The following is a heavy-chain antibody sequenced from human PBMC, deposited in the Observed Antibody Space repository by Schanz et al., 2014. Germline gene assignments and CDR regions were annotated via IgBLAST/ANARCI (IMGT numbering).Heavy chain of an antibody. CDR2: IWYDENNK. D-gene: IGHD3-10*01. CDR3: ARANYRRKINFDY. V-gene: IGHV3-33*01. J-gene: IGHJ4*01. Sequence: QEQLVESGGGVVQFGRSLRLSCVASGFTFSSYGMHWVRQAPGKGLEWVAVIWYDENNKYYADSVKGRFTMSRDNSKNTLYLQMNSLRAEDTAVYYCARANYRRKINFDYWGHGTLVTVSS. CDR1: GFTFSSYG.